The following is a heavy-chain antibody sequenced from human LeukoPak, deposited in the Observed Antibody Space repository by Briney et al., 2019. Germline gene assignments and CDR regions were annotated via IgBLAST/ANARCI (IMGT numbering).Heavy chain of an antibody. CDR3: AKDKGAVAGAFDY. Sequence: GRSLRLSCAASGFTFDDYAMHWVRQAPGKGLEWVSGISWNSGSIGYADSVKGRFTISRDNAKNSLYLQMNSLRAEDMALYYCAKDKGAVAGAFDYWGQGTLVTVSS. V-gene: IGHV3-9*03. J-gene: IGHJ4*02. D-gene: IGHD6-19*01. CDR2: ISWNSGSI. CDR1: GFTFDDYA.